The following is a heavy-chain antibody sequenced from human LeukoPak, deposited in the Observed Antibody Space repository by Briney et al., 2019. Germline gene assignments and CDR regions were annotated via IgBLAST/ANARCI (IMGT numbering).Heavy chain of an antibody. V-gene: IGHV3-73*01. J-gene: IGHJ6*03. Sequence: GGSLRLSCAASGFTFSGSAMHWVRQASGKGLEWVGRIRSKASSYATAYAASVKGRFTISRDDSKNTAYLQMNSLKTEDTAVYYCTRGGYSYGYYYYYYMDVWGKGTTVTVSS. CDR3: TRGGYSYGYYYYYYMDV. D-gene: IGHD5-18*01. CDR2: IRSKASSYAT. CDR1: GFTFSGSA.